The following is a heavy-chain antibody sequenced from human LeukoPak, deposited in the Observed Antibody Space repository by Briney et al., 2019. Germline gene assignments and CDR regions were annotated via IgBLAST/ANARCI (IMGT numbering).Heavy chain of an antibody. D-gene: IGHD3-22*01. CDR2: ISSSGSTI. J-gene: IGHJ4*02. V-gene: IGHV3-11*04. CDR1: GSTFSDYY. Sequence: GGSLRLSCAASGSTFSDYYMSWIRQAPGKGLEWVSYISSSGSTIYYADSVKGRFTISRDNAKNSLYLQMNSLRAEDTAVYYCARDARYYDSSGYSDYWGQGTLVTVSS. CDR3: ARDARYYDSSGYSDY.